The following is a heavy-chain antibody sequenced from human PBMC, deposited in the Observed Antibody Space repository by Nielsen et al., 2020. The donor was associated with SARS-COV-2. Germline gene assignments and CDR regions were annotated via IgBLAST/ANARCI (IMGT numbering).Heavy chain of an antibody. V-gene: IGHV3-49*02. CDR1: GFTFSYYC. J-gene: IGHJ3*02. Sequence: GESLKISCAASGFTFSYYCMSGVRQAPGKGLEWVGFIRSKAYGGTTEYAASVKGRFTISRDDSKSIAYLQMNSLKTEDTAVYYCTRAFHDYGDAFDIWGQGTMVTVSS. CDR3: TRAFHDYGDAFDI. CDR2: IRSKAYGGTT. D-gene: IGHD4-17*01.